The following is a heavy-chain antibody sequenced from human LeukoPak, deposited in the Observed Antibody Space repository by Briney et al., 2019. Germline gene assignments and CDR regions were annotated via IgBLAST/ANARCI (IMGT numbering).Heavy chain of an antibody. CDR2: IYYSGST. CDR1: GGSFSSYY. J-gene: IGHJ4*02. CDR3: ARHVPAAGRGRHYFDY. Sequence: PSETLSLTCTVSGGSFSSYYWSWIRQPPGKGLEWIGYIYYSGSTNYNPSLKSRVTISVDTSKNQFSLKLSSVTAADTAVYYCARHVPAAGRGRHYFDYWGQGTLVTVSS. D-gene: IGHD6-13*01. V-gene: IGHV4-59*08.